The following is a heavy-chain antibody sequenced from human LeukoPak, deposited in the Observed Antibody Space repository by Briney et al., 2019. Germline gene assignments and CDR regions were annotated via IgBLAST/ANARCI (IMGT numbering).Heavy chain of an antibody. CDR1: GFTFDDYA. D-gene: IGHD2-2*01. V-gene: IGHV3-9*01. J-gene: IGHJ4*02. CDR2: ITWDNDNI. CDR3: AKSGRYCSSTSCLSWFDY. Sequence: GGSPRLSCAASGFTFDDYAMHWVRQAPGKGLEWVSSITWDNDNIGYTASVKGRFTISRDNAKNSLYLQMNSLRAEDTALYYCAKSGRYCSSTSCLSWFDYWGQGTLVTVSS.